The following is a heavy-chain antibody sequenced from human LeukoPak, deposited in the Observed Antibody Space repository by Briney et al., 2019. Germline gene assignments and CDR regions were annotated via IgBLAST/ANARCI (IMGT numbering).Heavy chain of an antibody. J-gene: IGHJ6*02. CDR3: ARGSAPGSGSSLGYGMDV. CDR1: GYTFTSYG. V-gene: IGHV1-18*01. CDR2: ISAYNGNT. Sequence: ASVKVSCKASGYTFTSYGISWVRQAPGQGLEWVGWISAYNGNTNYAQKLQGRVTMTTDTSTSTAYMELRSLRSDDTAVYYCARGSAPGSGSSLGYGMDVWGQGTTVTVSS. D-gene: IGHD3-10*01.